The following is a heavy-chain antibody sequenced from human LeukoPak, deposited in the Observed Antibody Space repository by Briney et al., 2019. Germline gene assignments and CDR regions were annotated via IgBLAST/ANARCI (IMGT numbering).Heavy chain of an antibody. J-gene: IGHJ6*02. CDR2: ISSSSTYI. CDR3: ARVDHGGLGYHGMDV. CDR1: GFTFSSYN. D-gene: IGHD1-14*01. Sequence: GGSLRLSCAASGFTFSSYNMVWVRQAPGKGLEWVSSISSSSTYIYYADSVKGRFTISRDNAKNSLFLQMNSLRAEDTAVYYCARVDHGGLGYHGMDVWGQGTTVTVSS. V-gene: IGHV3-21*01.